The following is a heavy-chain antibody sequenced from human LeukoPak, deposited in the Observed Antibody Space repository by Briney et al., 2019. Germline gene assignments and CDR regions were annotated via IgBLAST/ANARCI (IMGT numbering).Heavy chain of an antibody. D-gene: IGHD6-6*01. CDR1: GYTFTGYY. V-gene: IGHV1-2*02. Sequence: GASVKVSCKASGYTFTGYYIHWVRQAPGQGLEWMGWINPNTGDTNYAQKFQGRVTMTRDTSISTAYMELTRLRSDDTAVYYCARDYSSSSVDYWGQGTLVTVSS. CDR2: INPNTGDT. J-gene: IGHJ4*02. CDR3: ARDYSSSSVDY.